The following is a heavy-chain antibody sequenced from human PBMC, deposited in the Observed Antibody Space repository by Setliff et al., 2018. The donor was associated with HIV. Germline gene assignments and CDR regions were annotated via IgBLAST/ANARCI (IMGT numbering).Heavy chain of an antibody. CDR1: GYTFINYG. CDR3: ARGGPARVALLYWFDP. V-gene: IGHV1-18*01. CDR2: INPYNGNT. Sequence: GASVKVSCKASGYTFINYGINWLRQAPGQGLEWVGWINPYNGNTKYGQKFQGTVTMTRDTTTSTAYLELGRLRSDDTAVYFCARGGPARVALLYWFDPWGQGTLVTVSS. J-gene: IGHJ5*02. D-gene: IGHD2-21*01.